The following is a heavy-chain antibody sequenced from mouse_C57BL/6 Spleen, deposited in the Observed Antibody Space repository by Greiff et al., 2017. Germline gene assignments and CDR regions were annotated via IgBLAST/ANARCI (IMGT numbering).Heavy chain of an antibody. D-gene: IGHD2-3*01. J-gene: IGHJ4*01. CDR3: ARMGDGYYDYAMDY. Sequence: EVKLQQSGPELVKPGASVKISCKASGYTFTDYYMNWVKQSHGKSLEWIGDINPNNGGTSYNQKFKGKATLTVDKSSSTAYMELRSLTSEDTAVYYCARMGDGYYDYAMDYWGQGTSVTVSS. CDR2: INPNNGGT. V-gene: IGHV1-26*01. CDR1: GYTFTDYY.